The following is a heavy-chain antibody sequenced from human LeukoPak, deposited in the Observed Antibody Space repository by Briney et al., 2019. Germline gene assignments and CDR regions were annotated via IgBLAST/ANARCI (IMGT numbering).Heavy chain of an antibody. CDR2: INHSGST. CDR1: GRSFSGYY. CDR3: AILPRDY. J-gene: IGHJ4*02. Sequence: SDTLSLTCAVYGRSFSGYYWSWIRQPPGKGLEWIGEINHSGSTNYNPSLKSRVTISVDTSKNQFSLKLSSVTAADTAVYYCAILPRDYWGQGTLVTASS. V-gene: IGHV4-34*01.